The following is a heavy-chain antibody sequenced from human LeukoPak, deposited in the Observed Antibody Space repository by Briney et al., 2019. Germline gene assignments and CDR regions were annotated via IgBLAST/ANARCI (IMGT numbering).Heavy chain of an antibody. Sequence: SETLSLTCAVYGGSFSGYYWTWIRQAPGKGLEWIGEINHSGSTNYNPSLKSRVTISVDTSKNQFSLKLSSVTAADTAVYYCARQWDCSSTSCYIDYWGQGTLVTVSS. D-gene: IGHD2-2*02. J-gene: IGHJ4*02. CDR1: GGSFSGYY. CDR2: INHSGST. CDR3: ARQWDCSSTSCYIDY. V-gene: IGHV4-34*01.